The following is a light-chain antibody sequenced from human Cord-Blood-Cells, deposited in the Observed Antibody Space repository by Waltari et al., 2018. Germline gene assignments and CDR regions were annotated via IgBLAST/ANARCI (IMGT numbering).Light chain of an antibody. Sequence: DIQMTQSPSSLSASVGDRVTITCRASQGISNYLAWYQQKPGKVPKLLIYAASTLQSGVPSRFSGSGSGTDFTLTISSLQPEDVATYYCQKYNSAPLTWTFGQGTKVEIK. CDR1: QGISNY. CDR2: AAS. V-gene: IGKV1-27*01. CDR3: QKYNSAPLTWT. J-gene: IGKJ1*01.